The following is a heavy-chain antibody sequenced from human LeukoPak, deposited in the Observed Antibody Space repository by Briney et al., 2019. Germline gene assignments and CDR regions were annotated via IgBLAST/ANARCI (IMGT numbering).Heavy chain of an antibody. Sequence: GGSLRLSCAASGFTFSSYWMSWVRQAPGKGLGWVANIKQDGSEKYYVDSVKGRFTISRDNAKNSLYMQMNSLRAEDTAVYYCARASIVVVTPYYFDYWGQGTLVTVSS. CDR3: ARASIVVVTPYYFDY. J-gene: IGHJ4*02. CDR2: IKQDGSEK. D-gene: IGHD3-22*01. V-gene: IGHV3-7*01. CDR1: GFTFSSYW.